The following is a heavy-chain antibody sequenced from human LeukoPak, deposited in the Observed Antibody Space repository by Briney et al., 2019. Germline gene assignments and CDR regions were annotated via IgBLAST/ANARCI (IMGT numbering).Heavy chain of an antibody. Sequence: GGSLRLSCAASGFTFNNFAMSWVRQAPGKGLEWVSAISGSGGSTYYADSVKGRFTISRDNSKNTLYLQINSLRAEDTAVYYCAKNVKSSGWYSDYWGQGTLVTVSS. V-gene: IGHV3-23*01. CDR1: GFTFNNFA. J-gene: IGHJ4*02. CDR3: AKNVKSSGWYSDY. CDR2: ISGSGGST. D-gene: IGHD6-19*01.